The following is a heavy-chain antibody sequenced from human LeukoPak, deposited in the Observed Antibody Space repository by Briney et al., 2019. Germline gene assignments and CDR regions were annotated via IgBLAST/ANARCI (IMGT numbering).Heavy chain of an antibody. CDR2: FDPEDGET. D-gene: IGHD3-22*01. CDR3: ATDGNRYYYDSSGYVH. J-gene: IGHJ4*02. V-gene: IGHV1-24*01. CDR1: GYTLTELS. Sequence: ASVKVSCKVSGYTLTELSMHWVRQAPGKGLEWMGGFDPEDGETIYAQKFQGRVTMTEDTSTDTAYMELSSLRSEDTAVYYCATDGNRYYYDSSGYVHRGQGTLVTVSS.